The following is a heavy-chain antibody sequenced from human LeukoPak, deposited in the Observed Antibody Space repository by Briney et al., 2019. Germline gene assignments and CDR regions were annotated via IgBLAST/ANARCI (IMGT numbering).Heavy chain of an antibody. Sequence: GASVTVSCKASGYTFTSYDINWVRQAPGQGLEWMGWMNPNSGNTGYAQKFQGRVTMTRNTSISTAYMELSSLRSEDTAVYYCARGRRWFGELLRSYYYYYMDVWGKGTTVTVSS. J-gene: IGHJ6*03. CDR1: GYTFTSYD. V-gene: IGHV1-8*01. CDR3: ARGRRWFGELLRSYYYYYMDV. CDR2: MNPNSGNT. D-gene: IGHD3-10*01.